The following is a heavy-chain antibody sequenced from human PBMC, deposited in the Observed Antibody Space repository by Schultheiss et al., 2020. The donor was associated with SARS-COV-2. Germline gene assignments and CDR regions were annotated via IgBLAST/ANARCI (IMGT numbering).Heavy chain of an antibody. CDR2: ISYDGSNK. CDR1: GFTFSSYG. Sequence: GGSLRLSCAASGFTFSSYGMHWVRQAPGKGLEWVAVISYDGSNKYYADSVKGRFTISRDDSKNTLYLQMNSLKTEDTAVYYCTTDDYGDYGKTRGGYFDLWGRGTLVTVSS. CDR3: TTDDYGDYGKTRGGYFDL. D-gene: IGHD4-17*01. J-gene: IGHJ2*01. V-gene: IGHV3-33*05.